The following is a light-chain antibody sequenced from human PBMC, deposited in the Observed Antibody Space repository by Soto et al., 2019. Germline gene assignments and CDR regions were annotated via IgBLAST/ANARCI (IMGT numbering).Light chain of an antibody. CDR3: SSYTSRSTLDYV. CDR2: EVS. V-gene: IGLV2-14*01. CDR1: SNDVGSYNY. J-gene: IGLJ1*01. Sequence: QSALTQPASVSGSPGQSITISCTGTSNDVGSYNYVSWYQHHPGKAPRLMIYEVSNRPSGVSNRFSGSKSGNTASLTISGLQAEDEADYYCSSYTSRSTLDYVFGSGTKVTVL.